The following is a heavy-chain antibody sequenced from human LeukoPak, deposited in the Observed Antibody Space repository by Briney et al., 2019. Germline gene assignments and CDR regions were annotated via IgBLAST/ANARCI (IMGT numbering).Heavy chain of an antibody. CDR3: TRFSMARGLKDYMDV. Sequence: GGSLRLSCAASGFTFSSYGMHWVRQAPGKGLEWVAFIRYDGSNKYYADSVKGRFTISRDNSKNTLYLQMNSLRAEDTAVYYCTRFSMARGLKDYMDVWGEGTTVTVSS. J-gene: IGHJ6*03. CDR1: GFTFSSYG. CDR2: IRYDGSNK. D-gene: IGHD3-10*01. V-gene: IGHV3-30*02.